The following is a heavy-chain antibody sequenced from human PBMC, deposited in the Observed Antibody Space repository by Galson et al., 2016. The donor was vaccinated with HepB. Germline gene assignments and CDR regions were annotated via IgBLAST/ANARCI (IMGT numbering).Heavy chain of an antibody. CDR1: GFTFSNYW. CDR3: SRSRTVVRGPRGVFEH. V-gene: IGHV3-74*01. Sequence: SLRLSCAASGFTFSNYWMYWVRQAPGKGLVWVSRIKTDGSITGYADSVKGRFTISRANGKKTMYLQMNNLTAEDTAIYFCSRSRTVVRGPRGVFEHWGQGTLVTVSS. CDR2: IKTDGSIT. J-gene: IGHJ4*02. D-gene: IGHD3-10*01.